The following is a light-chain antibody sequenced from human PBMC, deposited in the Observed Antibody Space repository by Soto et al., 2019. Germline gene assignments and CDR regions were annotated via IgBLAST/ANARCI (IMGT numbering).Light chain of an antibody. Sequence: EIVMTQSPATLSVSPGERATLSCRASHSVSSRLAWYKQKPGQAPRLLIYGASTRATGLPARFSASGSGTEFTLTFSSLQSEDFAVYYCQHYTNWPLTFGGGTKVEIK. J-gene: IGKJ4*01. CDR3: QHYTNWPLT. CDR1: HSVSSR. CDR2: GAS. V-gene: IGKV3-15*01.